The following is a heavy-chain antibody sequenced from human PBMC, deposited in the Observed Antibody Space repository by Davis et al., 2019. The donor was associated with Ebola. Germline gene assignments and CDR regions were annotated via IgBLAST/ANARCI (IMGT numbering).Heavy chain of an antibody. CDR1: GFTFSTFH. V-gene: IGHV3-74*01. J-gene: IGHJ5*02. D-gene: IGHD2-2*02. CDR3: ARDHSWTVVPAAISGASGFDP. Sequence: PGGSLRLSCAASGFTFSTFHIHWVRQTPGKGLVWVARIDPDGTGTNYADSVKGRFTISRDNAKNTLSLQMNSLRVEDTAVYYCARDHSWTVVPAAISGASGFDPWGQGTLVTVSS. CDR2: IDPDGTGT.